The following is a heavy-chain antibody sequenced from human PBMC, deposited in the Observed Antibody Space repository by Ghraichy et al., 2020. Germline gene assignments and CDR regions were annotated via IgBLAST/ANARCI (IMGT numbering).Heavy chain of an antibody. J-gene: IGHJ4*02. CDR3: ARGIGYCSSTSCRNGPTDY. CDR1: GGSFSGYY. Sequence: SETLSLTCAVYGGSFSGYYWSWIRQPPGKGLEWIGEINHSGSTNYNPSLKSRVTISVDTSKNQFSLKLSSVTAADTAVYYCARGIGYCSSTSCRNGPTDYWGQGTLVTVSS. CDR2: INHSGST. V-gene: IGHV4-34*01. D-gene: IGHD2-2*03.